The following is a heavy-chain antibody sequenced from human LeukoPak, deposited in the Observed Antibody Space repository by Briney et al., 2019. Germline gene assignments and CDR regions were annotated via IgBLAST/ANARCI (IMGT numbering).Heavy chain of an antibody. Sequence: GGSLRLSCAASGFTFTTYWMTWVRQAPGKGLEWVANINQDGTEKYYVDSVKGRFTISRDNSKNTLYLQMNSLRAEDTAVYYCAKDSYYYDSSGYFDYWGQGTLVTVSS. V-gene: IGHV3-7*03. CDR3: AKDSYYYDSSGYFDY. CDR2: INQDGTEK. J-gene: IGHJ4*02. D-gene: IGHD3-22*01. CDR1: GFTFTTYW.